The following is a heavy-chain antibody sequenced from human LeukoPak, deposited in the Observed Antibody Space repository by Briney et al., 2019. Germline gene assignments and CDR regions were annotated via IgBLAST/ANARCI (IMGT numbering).Heavy chain of an antibody. V-gene: IGHV3-49*03. CDR2: IRSKAYGGTT. CDR3: TRRPRKDV. J-gene: IGHJ6*04. Sequence: GGSLRLSCTASGFTFGGYAMSWFRQAPGKGLEGVGFIRSKAYGGTTEYAASVKGRFTISRDDSKRIAYLQMNILKTEGTAVYYCTRRPRKDVWGKGTTVTVSS. CDR1: GFTFGGYA.